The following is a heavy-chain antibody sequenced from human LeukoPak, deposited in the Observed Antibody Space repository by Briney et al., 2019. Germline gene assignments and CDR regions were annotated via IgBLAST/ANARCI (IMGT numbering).Heavy chain of an antibody. CDR2: IRYDGSNK. CDR1: GFTFSSYG. CDR3: AKDRGDIGGPSVV. V-gene: IGHV3-30*02. Sequence: PGGSLRLSCAASGFTFSSYGMHWVRQAPGKGLGWVAFIRYDGSNKYYADSVKGRFTISRDNSKNTLYLQMNSLRAEDTAVYYCAKDRGDIGGPSVVWGQGTLVTVS. D-gene: IGHD2-15*01. J-gene: IGHJ4*02.